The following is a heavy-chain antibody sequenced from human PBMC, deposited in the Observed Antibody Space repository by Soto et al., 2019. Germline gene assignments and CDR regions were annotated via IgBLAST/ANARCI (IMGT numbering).Heavy chain of an antibody. CDR3: ARGELLWFGELLR. CDR2: MNPNSGDT. V-gene: IGHV1-8*01. CDR1: GYTFTSYE. J-gene: IGHJ4*02. Sequence: QVQLVQSGAEVKKPGASVKVSCKASGYTFTSYEINWVRQATGQGLEWMGWMNPNSGDTGYAQKFQGRVTMTRNTSISTAYTALSSLRSEDTAVYYCARGELLWFGELLRWGQGTLVTVSS. D-gene: IGHD3-10*01.